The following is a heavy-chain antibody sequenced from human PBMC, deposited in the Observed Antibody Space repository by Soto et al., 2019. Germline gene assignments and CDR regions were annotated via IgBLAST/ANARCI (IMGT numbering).Heavy chain of an antibody. V-gene: IGHV4-30-2*01. CDR2: IYHSGST. J-gene: IGHJ4*02. D-gene: IGHD5-18*01. CDR3: ARHTAMAYFDY. CDR1: GGSISSGGYS. Sequence: PSETLSLTCAVSGGSISSGGYSWSWIRQPPGKGLEWIAYIYHSGSTYYNPSLQSRVTMSVDRSKNQFSLKLSSVTAADTAVYYCARHTAMAYFDYWGQGTLVTVSS.